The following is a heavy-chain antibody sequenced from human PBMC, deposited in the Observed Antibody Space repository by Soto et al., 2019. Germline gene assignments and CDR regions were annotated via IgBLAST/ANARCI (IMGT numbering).Heavy chain of an antibody. CDR2: VWYDGTNI. CDR3: ARDDIPGIAVATYGMDV. V-gene: IGHV3-33*01. D-gene: IGHD6-19*01. J-gene: IGHJ6*02. Sequence: QVQLVESGGGVVQPGRSLRLSCAASGFTFSDYGMHWVRQAPGKGLEWVAVVWYDGTNIHYGDSVKGRFTISRDNSKNTLYLEMNSRRAGDTAMYYCARDDIPGIAVATYGMDVWGQGTTVTVSS. CDR1: GFTFSDYG.